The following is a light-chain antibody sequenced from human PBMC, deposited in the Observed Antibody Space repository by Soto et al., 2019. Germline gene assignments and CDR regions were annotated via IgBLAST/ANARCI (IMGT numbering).Light chain of an antibody. V-gene: IGLV2-14*03. CDR2: DVT. J-gene: IGLJ1*01. Sequence: QSVLTQPASVSGSPGQSITISCTGTSSDVGGFDYVAWYQQHLGQAPKLIIYDVTVRPSGVSNRFSGSKSGNTASLAISGLQTEDEAHYYCSSYTSASALYVFGTGTRSPS. CDR1: SSDVGGFDY. CDR3: SSYTSASALYV.